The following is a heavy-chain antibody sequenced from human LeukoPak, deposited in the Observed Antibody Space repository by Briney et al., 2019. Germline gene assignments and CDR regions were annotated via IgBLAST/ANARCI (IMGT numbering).Heavy chain of an antibody. CDR1: GFTFSSYA. V-gene: IGHV3-64*01. CDR2: ISSNGGST. D-gene: IGHD1-26*01. CDR3: AALVGATTLPDY. J-gene: IGHJ4*02. Sequence: GGSLRLSCAASGFTFSSYAMHWVRQAPGKGLEYVSAISSNGGSTYYANSVKGRFTISRDNSKNTLYLQMGSLRAEDMAVYYCAALVGATTLPDYWGQGTLVTVSS.